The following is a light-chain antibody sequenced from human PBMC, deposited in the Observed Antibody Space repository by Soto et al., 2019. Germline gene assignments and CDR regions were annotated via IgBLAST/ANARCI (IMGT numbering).Light chain of an antibody. CDR2: SYD. V-gene: IGLV1-44*01. CDR3: AAWDASLDGYV. J-gene: IGLJ1*01. Sequence: QPVLTQPPSASGTPGQRVTLSCSTSSSNLGDNTVNWYQQVPGAAPKLLIYSYDQRPSGVPDRFSGSKSGTSASLAISGLQSEDEADYYCAAWDASLDGYVFGTGTKVTV. CDR1: SSNLGDNT.